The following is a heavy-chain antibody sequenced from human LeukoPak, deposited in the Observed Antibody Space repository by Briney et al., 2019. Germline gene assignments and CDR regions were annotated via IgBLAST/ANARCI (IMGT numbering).Heavy chain of an antibody. CDR2: ITYDGNNE. J-gene: IGHJ4*02. V-gene: IGHV3-30*04. Sequence: PGGSLRLSCAASGFTFSDYAMHWVRQAPGKGLEWLAVITYDGNNEYYADSVKGRFTISRDNSKTTVFVQMNSLRAEETAVYYCASDTPNDSRGSLDYWGQGTLVTVSS. CDR1: GFTFSDYA. CDR3: ASDTPNDSRGSLDY. D-gene: IGHD3-22*01.